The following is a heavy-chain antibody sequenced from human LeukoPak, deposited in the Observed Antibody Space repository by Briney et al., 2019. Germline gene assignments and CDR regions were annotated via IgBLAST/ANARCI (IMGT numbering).Heavy chain of an antibody. CDR2: IWCGGSNK. J-gene: IGHJ6*03. Sequence: GGSLRLSCAASGFTFSSYGMHWVRQAPGKGLEGVAVIWCGGSNKYYADSVKGRFTISRDNSKNTLYLQMNSLRAEDTAVYYCAKDGIGRIAARPGTKYYMDVWGKGTTVTVSS. CDR3: AKDGIGRIAARPGTKYYMDV. CDR1: GFTFSSYG. V-gene: IGHV3-30*02. D-gene: IGHD6-6*01.